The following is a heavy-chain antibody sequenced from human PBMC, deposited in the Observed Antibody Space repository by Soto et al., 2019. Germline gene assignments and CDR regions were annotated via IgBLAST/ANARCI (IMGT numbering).Heavy chain of an antibody. D-gene: IGHD6-19*01. CDR1: GFTFSSYG. J-gene: IGHJ6*02. V-gene: IGHV3-30*18. CDR3: VKDGSSGWPYYYGMDV. CDR2: ISYDGGNK. Sequence: PGGSLRLSCAASGFTFSSYGMHWVRQAPGKGLEWVAVISYDGGNKYYADSVKGRFTISRDNSKNTLYLQMSSLRAEDTAVYYCVKDGSSGWPYYYGMDVWGQGTTVTVSS.